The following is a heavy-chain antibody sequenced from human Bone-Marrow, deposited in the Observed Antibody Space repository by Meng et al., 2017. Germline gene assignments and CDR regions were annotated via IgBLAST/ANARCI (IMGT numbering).Heavy chain of an antibody. J-gene: IGHJ4*02. CDR2: ISSSGSTI. V-gene: IGHV3-48*03. D-gene: IGHD5-18*01. CDR3: ARTWIKLWYFDY. Sequence: GESLKISCAASGFTFSSYEMNWVRQAPGKGLEWVSYISSSGSTIYYADSVKGRFTISRDNSKNTLYLQMNSLRAEDTTVYYCARTWIKLWYFDYWGQGTLVTVSS. CDR1: GFTFSSYE.